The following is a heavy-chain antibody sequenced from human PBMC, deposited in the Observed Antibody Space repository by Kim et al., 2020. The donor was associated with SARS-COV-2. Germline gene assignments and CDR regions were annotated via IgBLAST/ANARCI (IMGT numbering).Heavy chain of an antibody. D-gene: IGHD3-22*01. CDR1: GGSISSGDYY. CDR3: ARDNYYGSSATLGYYYYGMDV. CDR2: IYYSGST. Sequence: SETLSLTCTVSGGSISSGDYYWSWIRQPPGKGLEWIGYIYYSGSTYYNPSLKSRVTISVDTSKNQFSLKLSSVTAADTAVYYCARDNYYGSSATLGYYYYGMDVWGQGTTVTVSS. J-gene: IGHJ6*02. V-gene: IGHV4-30-4*01.